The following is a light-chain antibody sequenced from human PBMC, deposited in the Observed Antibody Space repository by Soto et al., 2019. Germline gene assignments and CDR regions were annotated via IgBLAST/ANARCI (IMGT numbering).Light chain of an antibody. CDR3: QNCFTVPYT. J-gene: IGKJ2*01. CDR1: QDISNY. V-gene: IGKV1-33*01. CDR2: DAS. Sequence: DIQMTQSPSSLSASVGDRVTITCQASQDISNYLNWYHQKPGKAPNLLIYDASNLAAGVPSGFSGSGSGTHFTFTISSLQPEDIGTYYCQNCFTVPYTFGQGTKLEIK.